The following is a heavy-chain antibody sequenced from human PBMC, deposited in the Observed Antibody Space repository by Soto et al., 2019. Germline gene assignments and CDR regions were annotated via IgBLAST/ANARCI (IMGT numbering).Heavy chain of an antibody. D-gene: IGHD3-22*01. CDR3: ARDRGDSSGYYYLPYFDY. CDR1: GYTFTSYG. CDR2: INAGNGST. Sequence: GASVKVSCKASGYTFTSYGISWVRQAPGQGLEWMGWINAGNGSTKYSQKFQGRVTITRDTSASTAYMELSSLRSEDTAVYYCARDRGDSSGYYYLPYFDYWGQGTLVTVSS. J-gene: IGHJ4*02. V-gene: IGHV1-3*01.